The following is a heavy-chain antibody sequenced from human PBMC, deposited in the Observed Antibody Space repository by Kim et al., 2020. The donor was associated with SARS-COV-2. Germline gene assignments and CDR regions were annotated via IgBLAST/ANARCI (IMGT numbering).Heavy chain of an antibody. V-gene: IGHV1-24*01. CDR3: ATGGDSGYVGDY. J-gene: IGHJ4*02. Sequence: YAQKFQGRVTMTEDTSTDTAYMELSSLRSEDTAVYYCATGGDSGYVGDYWGQGTLVTVSS. D-gene: IGHD5-12*01.